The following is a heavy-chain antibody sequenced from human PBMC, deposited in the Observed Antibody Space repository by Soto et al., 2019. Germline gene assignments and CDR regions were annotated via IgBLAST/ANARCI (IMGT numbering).Heavy chain of an antibody. V-gene: IGHV1-8*01. CDR2: MNPNSGNT. D-gene: IGHD3-16*02. J-gene: IGHJ4*02. CDR3: ARAGYDYIWGSYREHDY. Sequence: QVQLVQSGAEVKKPGASVKVSCKASGYTFTSYDINWVRQATGQGLEWVGWMNPNSGNTGYAQKFQGRVTMTRNTSISTAYMELSSLRSEDTAVYYCARAGYDYIWGSYREHDYWGQGTLVTVSS. CDR1: GYTFTSYD.